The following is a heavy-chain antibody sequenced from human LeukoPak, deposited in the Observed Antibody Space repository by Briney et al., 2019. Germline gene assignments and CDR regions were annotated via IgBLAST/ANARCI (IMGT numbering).Heavy chain of an antibody. CDR1: GGSISSSSYY. V-gene: IGHV4-39*02. CDR2: IYYSGST. J-gene: IGHJ5*02. D-gene: IGHD6-19*01. Sequence: SETLSLTCTVSGGSISSSSYYWGWIRQPPGKGLEWIGSIYYSGSTYYNPSLKSRVTISVDTSKNQFSLKLSSVTAADTAIYYCARDPLAGTGGGVWFDPWGQGTLVTVSS. CDR3: ARDPLAGTGGGVWFDP.